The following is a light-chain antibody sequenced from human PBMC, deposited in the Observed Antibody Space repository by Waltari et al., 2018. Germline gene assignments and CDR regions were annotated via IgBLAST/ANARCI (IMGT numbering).Light chain of an antibody. V-gene: IGLV2-8*01. J-gene: IGLJ2*01. CDR2: DVS. Sequence: QSALTQPPSASGSPGQSVTISCTGTSSAIGCYNFVSWYQHPPGRAPKLMIYDVSKRPSGVPDRFSGSKSGNTASLTVSGLQAEDEADYYCSSYAGSNNILFGGGTKLTVL. CDR3: SSYAGSNNIL. CDR1: SSAIGCYNF.